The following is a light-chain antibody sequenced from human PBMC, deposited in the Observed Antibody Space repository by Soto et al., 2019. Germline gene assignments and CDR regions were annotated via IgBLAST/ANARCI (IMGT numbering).Light chain of an antibody. CDR2: EVS. Sequence: QSVLTQPASVSGSPGQSITICCTGTSSDVGGYNYVSWYQQHPGKAPKLMIYEVSNRPSGVSNRFSGSKSGNTASLTISGLQAEDEADYYCSSYTSSSIDYVFGTGTKLTVL. CDR1: SSDVGGYNY. CDR3: SSYTSSSIDYV. J-gene: IGLJ1*01. V-gene: IGLV2-14*01.